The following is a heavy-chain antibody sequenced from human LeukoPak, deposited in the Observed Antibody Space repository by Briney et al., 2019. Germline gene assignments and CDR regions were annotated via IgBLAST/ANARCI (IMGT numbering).Heavy chain of an antibody. CDR2: ISGSGGST. CDR3: AKGGRYQLTTLFDY. CDR1: GFTFSSYA. D-gene: IGHD2-2*01. V-gene: IGHV3-23*01. Sequence: VGSLRLSCAASGFTFSSYAMSWVRQAPGKGLEWVSAISGSGGSTYYADSVKGRFTISRDNSKNTLYLQMNSLRAEDTAVYYCAKGGRYQLTTLFDYWGQGTLVTVSS. J-gene: IGHJ4*02.